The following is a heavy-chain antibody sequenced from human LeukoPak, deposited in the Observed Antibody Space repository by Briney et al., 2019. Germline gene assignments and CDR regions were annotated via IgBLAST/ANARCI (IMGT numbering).Heavy chain of an antibody. D-gene: IGHD3-22*01. CDR2: INIDGSRA. CDR1: GFAFSSYW. CDR3: AREGDDSSGYLNWFDP. J-gene: IGHJ5*02. V-gene: IGHV3-74*01. Sequence: GGSLRLSCAASGFAFSSYWMHWVRQAPGKGLEWVSRINIDGSRARYADSVKGRFTISRDNAKNTLYLQMNSLRVEDTAVYDCAREGDDSSGYLNWFDPWGQGTLVTVSS.